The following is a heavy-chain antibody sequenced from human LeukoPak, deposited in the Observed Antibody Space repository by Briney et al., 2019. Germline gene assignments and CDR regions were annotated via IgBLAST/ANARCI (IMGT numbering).Heavy chain of an antibody. Sequence: ERSLRLSCAASGFTFRSYGMHWVRQAPGKGLEWVAVISYDGSNKYYGDSVKGRFTISRDNSKNTLYLEMNSLRAEDTAVYYCARARSGYSYVLDYWGQGTLVTVSS. CDR1: GFTFRSYG. CDR3: ARARSGYSYVLDY. D-gene: IGHD5-18*01. CDR2: ISYDGSNK. V-gene: IGHV3-30*03. J-gene: IGHJ4*02.